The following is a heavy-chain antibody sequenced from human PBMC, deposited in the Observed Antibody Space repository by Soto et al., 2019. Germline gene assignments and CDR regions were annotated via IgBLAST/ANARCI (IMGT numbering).Heavy chain of an antibody. CDR3: ARTPLKRSLDLRIDY. J-gene: IGHJ4*02. Sequence: SETLSLTCTVSGGSVSSGSYYWSWIRQPPGKGLEWIGYIYYSGSTNYNPSLKSRVTISVDTSKNQFSLKLSSVTAADTAVYYCARTPLKRSLDLRIDYWGQGTPVTVSS. CDR1: GGSVSSGSYY. CDR2: IYYSGST. V-gene: IGHV4-61*01. D-gene: IGHD3-3*01.